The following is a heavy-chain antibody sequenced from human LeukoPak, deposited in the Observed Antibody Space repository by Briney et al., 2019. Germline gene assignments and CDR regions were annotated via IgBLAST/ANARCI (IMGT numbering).Heavy chain of an antibody. V-gene: IGHV3-7*01. CDR2: IGGDGRRK. J-gene: IGHJ4*02. CDR1: GLTFSSQW. D-gene: IGHD6-13*01. Sequence: GGSLRLSCVASGLTFSSQWMTWVRQAPGKGLEWLANIGGDGRRKFYEDSVEGRFTISRDNAKNSVYLQMNSLRAEDTAVYYCARDRAAANFDYWGQGTLVTVSS. CDR3: ARDRAAANFDY.